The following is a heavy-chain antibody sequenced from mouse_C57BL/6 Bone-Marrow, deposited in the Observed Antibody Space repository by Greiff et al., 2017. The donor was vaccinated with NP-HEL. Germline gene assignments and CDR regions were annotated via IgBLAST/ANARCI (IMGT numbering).Heavy chain of an antibody. Sequence: EVQLQQSGAELVRPGASVKLSCTASGFNIKDDYMHWVKQRPEQGLEWIGWIDPENGDTEYASKFQGKATITAYTSSNTAYLQLSSLTSEDTAVYYCTKLGAFAYWGQGTLVTVSA. CDR3: TKLGAFAY. V-gene: IGHV14-4*01. CDR2: IDPENGDT. J-gene: IGHJ3*01. CDR1: GFNIKDDY. D-gene: IGHD4-1*01.